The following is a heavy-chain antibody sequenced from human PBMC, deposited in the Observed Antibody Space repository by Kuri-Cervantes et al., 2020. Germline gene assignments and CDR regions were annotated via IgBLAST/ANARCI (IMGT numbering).Heavy chain of an antibody. Sequence: GGSLRLSCAVSGYSINSGYYWGWIRQAPGKGLEWVSYISSSGSTIYYADSVKGRFTISRDNAKNSLYLQMNSLRAEDTAVYYCARGVAAAGSDYWGQGTLVTVSS. V-gene: IGHV3-11*01. CDR3: ARGVAAAGSDY. J-gene: IGHJ4*02. CDR1: GYSINSGYY. D-gene: IGHD6-13*01. CDR2: ISSSGSTI.